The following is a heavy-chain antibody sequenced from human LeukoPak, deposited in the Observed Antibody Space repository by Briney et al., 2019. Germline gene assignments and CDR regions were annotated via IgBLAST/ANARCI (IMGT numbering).Heavy chain of an antibody. CDR1: GFTFISYA. V-gene: IGHV3-64D*06. CDR2: ISNNGGSK. Sequence: GGSLRLSCAASGFTFISYAIHWVRQAPGKGLEYVSAISNNGGSKYYADSVKGRFTISRDNSKNTLYLQMSSLRVEDTAVYYCVKGGYSSSWSLFDYWGQGTLVTVSS. CDR3: VKGGYSSSWSLFDY. D-gene: IGHD6-13*01. J-gene: IGHJ4*02.